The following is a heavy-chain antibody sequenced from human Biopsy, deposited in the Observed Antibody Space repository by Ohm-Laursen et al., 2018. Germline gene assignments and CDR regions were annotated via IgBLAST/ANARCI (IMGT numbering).Heavy chain of an antibody. CDR3: ARGSGYFKLDV. CDR2: INHSGRT. CDR1: GESFNGYY. Sequence: TLSLTWAVYGESFNGYYWSWIRQTPGKGLEWIGEINHSGRTNYNPSLKSRVTISVDTSKNQFSLKVRSVTAADTAIYYCARGSGYFKLDVWGQGTTVTVSS. J-gene: IGHJ6*02. V-gene: IGHV4-34*01. D-gene: IGHD5-12*01.